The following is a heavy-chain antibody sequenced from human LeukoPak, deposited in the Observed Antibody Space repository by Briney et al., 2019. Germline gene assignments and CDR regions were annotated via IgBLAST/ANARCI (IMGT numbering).Heavy chain of an antibody. CDR2: ISSSSSYT. D-gene: IGHD4-17*01. J-gene: IGHJ3*02. CDR1: GFAFSDYY. CDR3: AKARLRNDAFDI. V-gene: IGHV3-11*03. Sequence: GASVRLSCAASGFAFSDYYMNRIRQAPGKGLEWVSYISSSSSYTNYADSVKGRFTISRDNAKNSLYLQMNSLRAEDTAVYYCAKARLRNDAFDIWGQGTRVTVSS.